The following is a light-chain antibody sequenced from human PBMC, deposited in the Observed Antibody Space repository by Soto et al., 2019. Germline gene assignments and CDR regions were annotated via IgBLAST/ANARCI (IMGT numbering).Light chain of an antibody. CDR3: QQYGSSLLT. CDR2: DAS. J-gene: IGKJ4*01. CDR1: QSVTSSY. Sequence: EIVLTQSPGTLSLSPGERVTLSYRAGQSVTSSYLAWYQQKPGQAPRLLIYDASSRATGIPDRFSGSGSGTDFTLTISRLELEDFAVYYCQQYGSSLLTFGGGTKVEIK. V-gene: IGKV3-20*01.